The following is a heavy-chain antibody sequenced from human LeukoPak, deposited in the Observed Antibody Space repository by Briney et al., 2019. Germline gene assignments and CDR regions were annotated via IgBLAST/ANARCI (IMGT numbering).Heavy chain of an antibody. V-gene: IGHV3-20*04. J-gene: IGHJ4*02. CDR3: ARIRGGSTFDY. CDR2: INWNGGST. Sequence: GSLRLSCAASGFTFDDYGVSWVRQAPGKGLEWVSGINWNGGSTGYADSVKGRFTTSRDNAKNSLYLQMNSLRAEDTALYYCARIRGGSTFDYWGQGTLVTVSS. D-gene: IGHD2-15*01. CDR1: GFTFDDYG.